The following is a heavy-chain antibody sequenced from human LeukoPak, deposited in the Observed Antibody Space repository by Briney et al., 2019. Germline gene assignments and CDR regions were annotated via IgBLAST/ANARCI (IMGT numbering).Heavy chain of an antibody. J-gene: IGHJ4*02. D-gene: IGHD2-15*01. V-gene: IGHV3-11*06. Sequence: GGSLRLSCAASGFTFSDYYMSWIRQAPGKGLEWVSYISSSSSYTNYADSVKGRFTISRDNAKTTLYLQMNSLRAEDTAVYYCARVVDCSGGSCFMFPDYWGQGTLVTVSS. CDR3: ARVVDCSGGSCFMFPDY. CDR2: ISSSSSYT. CDR1: GFTFSDYY.